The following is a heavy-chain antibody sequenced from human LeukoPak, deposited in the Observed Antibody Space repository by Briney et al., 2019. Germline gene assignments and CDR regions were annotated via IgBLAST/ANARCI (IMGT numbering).Heavy chain of an antibody. CDR3: ARDLAARGSFDY. Sequence: SETLSLTCSVSGVSVTNYYWSWVRQPAGKRLEWIGRNYPTGDTIYNPSLKSRVTMSVDMSKNHLSLKLTSVTAADAAVYYCARDLAARGSFDYWGQGILVSVSS. J-gene: IGHJ4*02. CDR2: NYPTGDT. V-gene: IGHV4-4*07. CDR1: GVSVTNYY. D-gene: IGHD6-6*01.